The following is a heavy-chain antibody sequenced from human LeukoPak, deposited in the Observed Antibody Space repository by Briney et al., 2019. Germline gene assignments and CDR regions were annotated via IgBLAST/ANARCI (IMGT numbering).Heavy chain of an antibody. J-gene: IGHJ6*03. V-gene: IGHV1-46*01. D-gene: IGHD3-10*01. Sequence: ASVKVSCKASGYTFTSYYMHWVRQAPGQGLEWMGIINPSGGSTSYAQKFQGRVTMTRDMSTSTVYMELSSLRSEDTAVYYCARGLSITMVRGGQWYYYMDVWGKGTTVTISS. CDR1: GYTFTSYY. CDR2: INPSGGST. CDR3: ARGLSITMVRGGQWYYYMDV.